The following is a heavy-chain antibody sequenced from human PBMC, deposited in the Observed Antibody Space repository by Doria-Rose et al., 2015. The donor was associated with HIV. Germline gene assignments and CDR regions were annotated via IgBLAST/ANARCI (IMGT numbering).Heavy chain of an antibody. J-gene: IGHJ6*02. Sequence: RSNTYYWGWIRQPPGKGLEWIVSIYYSGSTYHNPSLKSRVTISVDSSKNQFSLNLSSVTAADTAVYYCARHPSGWNYYNGMDVWGQGTTVTVSS. CDR1: RSNTYY. V-gene: IGHV4-39*01. CDR3: ARHPSGWNYYNGMDV. D-gene: IGHD6-19*01. CDR2: IYYSGST.